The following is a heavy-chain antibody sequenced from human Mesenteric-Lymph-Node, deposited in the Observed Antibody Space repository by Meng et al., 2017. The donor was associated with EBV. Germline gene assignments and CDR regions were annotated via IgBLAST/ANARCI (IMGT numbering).Heavy chain of an antibody. J-gene: IGHJ5*02. D-gene: IGHD4-17*01. V-gene: IGHV4-61*08. CDR3: ARATVKNWFDP. CDR2: IYYSGST. CDR1: GGSVSSGGNS. Sequence: QLQLQEPGSGLVKPSQTLSPTWAVSGGSVSSGGNSGSWSRQPPGKGLEWIGYIYYSGSTNFNPYLKSRVTISVDTSKNQFSLKLSSVTAADTGVYYCARATVKNWFDPWGQGTLVTVSS.